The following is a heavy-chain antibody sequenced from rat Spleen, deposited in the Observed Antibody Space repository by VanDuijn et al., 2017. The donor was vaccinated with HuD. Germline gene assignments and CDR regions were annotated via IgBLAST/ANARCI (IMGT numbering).Heavy chain of an antibody. V-gene: IGHV2-13*01. Sequence: HVQLKESGPGLVQPSQTLSLTCTVSGFSLTNYGVTWVRQPPGKGLEWMGGIWGDGSTNYKSALKSRLSISRDTSKTQVFLKMNSLQTEDTAIYFCTRAGYGGYTAWGQGVMVTVSS. D-gene: IGHD1-11*01. CDR2: IWGDGST. J-gene: IGHJ2*01. CDR1: GFSLTNYG. CDR3: TRAGYGGYTA.